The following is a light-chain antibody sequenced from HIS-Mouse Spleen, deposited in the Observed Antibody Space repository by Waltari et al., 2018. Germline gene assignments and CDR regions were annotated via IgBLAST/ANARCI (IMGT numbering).Light chain of an antibody. CDR3: CSYAGSSTWV. V-gene: IGLV2-23*01. Sequence: QSALTQPASVSGSPGQSITISCPGPSSAVGSYNLFSWYQQHPGKAPKLMIYEGSKRPSGVSNRFSGSKSGNTASLTISGLQAEDEADYYCCSYAGSSTWVFGGGTKLTVL. CDR2: EGS. J-gene: IGLJ3*02. CDR1: SSAVGSYNL.